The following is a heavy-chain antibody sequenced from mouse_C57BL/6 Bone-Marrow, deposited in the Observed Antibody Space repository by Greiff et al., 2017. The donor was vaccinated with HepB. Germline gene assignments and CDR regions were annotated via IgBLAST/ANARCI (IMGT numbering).Heavy chain of an antibody. J-gene: IGHJ2*01. V-gene: IGHV5-17*01. Sequence: EVKVEESGGGLVKPGGSLKLSCAASGFTFSDYGMHWVRQAPEKGLEWVAYISSGSSTIYYADTVKGRFTISRDNAKNTLFLQMTSLRSEDTAMYYCARELLGDYWGQGTTLTVSS. CDR1: GFTFSDYG. CDR3: ARELLGDY. D-gene: IGHD3-3*01. CDR2: ISSGSSTI.